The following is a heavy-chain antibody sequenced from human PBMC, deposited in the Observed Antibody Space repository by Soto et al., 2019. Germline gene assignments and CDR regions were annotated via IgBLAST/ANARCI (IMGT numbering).Heavy chain of an antibody. Sequence: ASVNVSCKASGGTFSSYAISWVRQAPGQGLEWMGWISGYNGNTNSAERFQGRVTMTTDTSTSTAYMEVRSLTSDDTAVYYCARNKGSGFGGSSPPGMAVGGKGTTATFS. CDR3: ARNKGSGFGGSSPPGMAV. D-gene: IGHD2-15*01. V-gene: IGHV1-18*01. CDR2: ISGYNGNT. J-gene: IGHJ6*04. CDR1: GGTFSSYA.